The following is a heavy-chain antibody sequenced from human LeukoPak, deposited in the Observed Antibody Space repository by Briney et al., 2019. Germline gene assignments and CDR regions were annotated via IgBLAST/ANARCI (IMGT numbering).Heavy chain of an antibody. CDR1: GFTFSSYS. CDR2: ISSSSSTI. Sequence: PGGSLRLSCAGSGFTFSSYSMNWVRQAPGKGLEWVSYISSSSSTIYYADSVKGRFTISRDNAKNSLYLQMNSLRAEDTAVYYCARVHGNFDMYYFDYWGQGTLVTVSS. V-gene: IGHV3-48*01. CDR3: ARVHGNFDMYYFDY. J-gene: IGHJ4*02. D-gene: IGHD3-9*01.